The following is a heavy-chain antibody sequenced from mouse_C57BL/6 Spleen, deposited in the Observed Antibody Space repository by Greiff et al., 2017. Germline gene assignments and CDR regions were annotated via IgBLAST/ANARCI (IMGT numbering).Heavy chain of an antibody. V-gene: IGHV1-69*01. CDR3: ARSSRVTTVVRPLDY. J-gene: IGHJ2*01. CDR1: GYTFTSYW. Sequence: QVQLQQSGAELVMPGASVKLSCKASGYTFTSYWMHWVKQRPGQGLEWIGEIDPSDSYTNYNQKFKGKSTLTVDNSSSTAYMQLSSLTSEDSAVYYCARSSRVTTVVRPLDYWGQGTTLTVSS. D-gene: IGHD1-1*01. CDR2: IDPSDSYT.